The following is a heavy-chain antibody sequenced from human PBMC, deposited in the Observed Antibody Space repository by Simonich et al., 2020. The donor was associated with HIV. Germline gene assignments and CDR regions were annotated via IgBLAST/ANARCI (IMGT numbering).Heavy chain of an antibody. Sequence: QVQLQQWGAGLLKPSETLSLTCAVYGGSFRGYYWRWIRQPPGKGLEWVGEINHSAITNYKSSLNSRATISVDKSKNQFSLKLSSVPAADTAIYYCARRDRELILYFDYWGQGNLVTVSS. CDR1: GGSFRGYY. V-gene: IGHV4-34*01. CDR3: ARRDRELILYFDY. J-gene: IGHJ4*02. CDR2: INHSAIT. D-gene: IGHD3-3*01.